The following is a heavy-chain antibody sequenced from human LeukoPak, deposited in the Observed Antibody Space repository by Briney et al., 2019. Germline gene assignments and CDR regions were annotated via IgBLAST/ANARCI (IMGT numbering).Heavy chain of an antibody. D-gene: IGHD3-9*01. CDR3: ARGKEMYYDIRN. J-gene: IGHJ4*02. Sequence: GASVRVSCKASGYTFTSYDINWVRQATGQGLEWMGWMNPNSGNTGYAQKFQGRVTMTRNTSISTAYMELSSLRSEDTAVYYCARGKEMYYDIRNWGQGTLVTVSS. V-gene: IGHV1-8*01. CDR2: MNPNSGNT. CDR1: GYTFTSYD.